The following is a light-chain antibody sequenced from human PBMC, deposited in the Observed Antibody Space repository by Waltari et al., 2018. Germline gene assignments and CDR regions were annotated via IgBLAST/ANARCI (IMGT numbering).Light chain of an antibody. CDR2: DVS. Sequence: HSALTQPASVSGSPGQSLTISCTGTSSDVGGYNYVSCYQQHPGKAPKLMIYDVSNRPSGVSNRFSGSKSGNTASLTISGLQAEDEADYYCSSYISSDTLELFGGGTSLTVL. CDR3: SSYISSDTLEL. J-gene: IGLJ2*01. CDR1: SSDVGGYNY. V-gene: IGLV2-14*03.